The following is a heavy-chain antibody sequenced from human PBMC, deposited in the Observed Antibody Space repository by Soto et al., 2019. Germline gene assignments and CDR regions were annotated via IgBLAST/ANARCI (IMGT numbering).Heavy chain of an antibody. D-gene: IGHD2-2*02. Sequence: PSETLSLTCTVSGGSISNGGYYWSWIRQHPGKGLEWIGYIYYSGITYYNPSLKSRVTISVDTSKNQFSLKLTSVTAADTAVYYCARATLYPDYWGQGILVPVAS. CDR1: GGSISNGGYY. CDR2: IYYSGIT. J-gene: IGHJ4*02. CDR3: ARATLYPDY. V-gene: IGHV4-31*03.